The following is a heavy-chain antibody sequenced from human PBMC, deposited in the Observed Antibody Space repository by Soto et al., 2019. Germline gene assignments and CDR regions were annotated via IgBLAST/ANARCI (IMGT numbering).Heavy chain of an antibody. Sequence: TLSLTFAVSGGSMSSTAYFWAWVRQPPGQPLEWIGSVNYNGNTYYNPSRRSRVTISTDPFKNHFSLRLTSVTAADTAVFYGAGHPYSFQERFDSWGQGALVTVSS. CDR2: VNYNGNT. CDR1: GGSMSSTAYF. J-gene: IGHJ4*02. D-gene: IGHD2-21*01. CDR3: AGHPYSFQERFDS. V-gene: IGHV4-39*01.